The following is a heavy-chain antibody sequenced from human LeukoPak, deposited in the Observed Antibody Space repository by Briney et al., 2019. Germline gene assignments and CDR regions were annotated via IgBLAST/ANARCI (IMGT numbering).Heavy chain of an antibody. CDR2: IYTSGST. CDR3: ARETTTNNWFDP. CDR1: GYSISSGYF. J-gene: IGHJ5*02. V-gene: IGHV4-4*09. Sequence: SETLSLTCTVSGYSISSGYFWSWIRQPPGKGLEWIGYIYTSGSTNYNPSLKSRVTISVDTSKNQFSLKLSSVTAADTAVYYCARETTTNNWFDPWGQGTLVTVSS. D-gene: IGHD1-26*01.